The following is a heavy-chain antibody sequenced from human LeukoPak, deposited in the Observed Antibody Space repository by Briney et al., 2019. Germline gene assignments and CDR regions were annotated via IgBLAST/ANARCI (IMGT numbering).Heavy chain of an antibody. D-gene: IGHD3-22*01. Sequence: ASVKVSCKASGYTFTGYYMDWVRQAPGQGLEWMGWINPNSGGTSYAQKFQGRVTMTRDTSSSTVYMELSSLRSEDTAVYYCARVGDDSSGYYRYWGQGTLVTVSS. CDR3: ARVGDDSSGYYRY. V-gene: IGHV1-2*02. CDR1: GYTFTGYY. J-gene: IGHJ4*02. CDR2: INPNSGGT.